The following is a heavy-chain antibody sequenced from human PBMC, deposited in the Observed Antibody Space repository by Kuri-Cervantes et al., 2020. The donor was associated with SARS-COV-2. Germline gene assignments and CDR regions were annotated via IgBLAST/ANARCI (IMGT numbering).Heavy chain of an antibody. CDR1: GGSISSYY. CDR2: IYYSGST. V-gene: IGHV4-59*01. CDR3: ARVSGELGYCSSTSCYEPIYYYGMDV. Sequence: GSLRLSCTVSGGSISSYYWSWIRQPPGKGLEWIGCIYYSGSTNYNPSLKSRVTISVDTSKNQFSLKLSSATAADTAVYYCARVSGELGYCSSTSCYEPIYYYGMDVWGQGTTVTVSS. D-gene: IGHD2-2*01. J-gene: IGHJ6*02.